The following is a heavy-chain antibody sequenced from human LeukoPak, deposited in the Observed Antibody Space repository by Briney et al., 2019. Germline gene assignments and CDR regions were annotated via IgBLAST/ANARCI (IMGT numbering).Heavy chain of an antibody. Sequence: SETLSLTCTVSGGSISSYYWSWIRQPPGKGLEWIGYIYYSGSTNYNPSLKSRVTISVDTSKNQFSLKLSSVTTADTAVYYCARVHGSGSYYTHIDYRGQGTLVTVSS. CDR2: IYYSGST. CDR3: ARVHGSGSYYTHIDY. CDR1: GGSISSYY. V-gene: IGHV4-59*01. J-gene: IGHJ4*02. D-gene: IGHD3-10*01.